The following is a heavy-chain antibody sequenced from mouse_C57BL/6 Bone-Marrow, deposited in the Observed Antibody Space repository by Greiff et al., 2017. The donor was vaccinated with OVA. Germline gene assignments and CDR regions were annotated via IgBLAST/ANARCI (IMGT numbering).Heavy chain of an antibody. CDR1: GFTFSSYA. CDR3: ARDGRFSWFAY. CDR2: ISDGGSYT. Sequence: EVHLVESGGGLVKPGGSLKLSCAASGFTFSSYAMSWVRQTPEKRLEWVATISDGGSYTYYPDNVKGRFTISRDNAKNNLYLQMSHLKSEDTAMYYCARDGRFSWFAYWGQGTLVTVSA. V-gene: IGHV5-4*01. J-gene: IGHJ3*01.